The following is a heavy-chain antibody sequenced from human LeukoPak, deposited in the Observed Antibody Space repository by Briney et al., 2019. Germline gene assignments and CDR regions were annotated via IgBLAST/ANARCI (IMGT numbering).Heavy chain of an antibody. Sequence: GASVKVSCKASGYTFTSYGISWVRQAPGQGLEWMGWISAYNGNTNYAQKLQGRVTITADELTSTAYMELSSLRSEDTAVYYCARDPTQRAVRGIIITHVPNRHMDVWGKGTTVTISS. J-gene: IGHJ6*03. D-gene: IGHD3-10*01. CDR3: ARDPTQRAVRGIIITHVPNRHMDV. V-gene: IGHV1-18*01. CDR1: GYTFTSYG. CDR2: ISAYNGNT.